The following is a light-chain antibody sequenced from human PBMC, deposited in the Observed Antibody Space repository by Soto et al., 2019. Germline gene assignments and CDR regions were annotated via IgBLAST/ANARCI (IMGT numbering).Light chain of an antibody. J-gene: IGKJ1*01. V-gene: IGKV1-9*01. CDR1: QGISSY. CDR3: LLVHSYPPST. Sequence: DIQLTQSPSFLSASVGDRVTITCRASQGISSYLAGYQQKPGKAPKLLIYAASTLQRGVPSRFSGSGSGAAFTLIITSMQPEDSRSYYCLLVHSYPPSTFGQVTNVEI. CDR2: AAS.